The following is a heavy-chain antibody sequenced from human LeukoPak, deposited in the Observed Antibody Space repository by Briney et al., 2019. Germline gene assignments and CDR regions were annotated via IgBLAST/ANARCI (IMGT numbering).Heavy chain of an antibody. CDR3: ARVGYEVAFDI. D-gene: IGHD5-12*01. V-gene: IGHV3-7*01. CDR2: IKQDGSEK. J-gene: IGHJ3*02. Sequence: GGSLRLSCAASGFTFSSYWMSWVRQAPGKGLEWVANIKQDGSEKYYVDSVKGRFTISRDNAKNSLYLQMNSLGAEDTAVYYCARVGYEVAFDIWGQGTMVTVSS. CDR1: GFTFSSYW.